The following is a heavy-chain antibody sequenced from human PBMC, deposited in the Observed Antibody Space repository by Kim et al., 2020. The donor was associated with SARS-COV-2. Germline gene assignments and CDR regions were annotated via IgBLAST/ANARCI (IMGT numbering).Heavy chain of an antibody. CDR1: GGSFSGYY. CDR2: INHSGST. Sequence: SETLSLTCAVYGGSFSGYYWSWIRQPPGKGLEWIGEINHSGSTNYNPSLKSRVTISVDTSKNQFSLKLSSVTAADTAVYYCARGVVGATKLYYFDYWGQGTLVTVSS. CDR3: ARGVVGATKLYYFDY. V-gene: IGHV4-34*01. D-gene: IGHD1-26*01. J-gene: IGHJ4*02.